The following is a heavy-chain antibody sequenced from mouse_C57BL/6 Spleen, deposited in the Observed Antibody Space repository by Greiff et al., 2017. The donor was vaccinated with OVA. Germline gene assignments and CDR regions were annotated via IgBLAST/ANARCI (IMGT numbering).Heavy chain of an antibody. CDR1: GYTFTSYW. D-gene: IGHD1-1*01. CDR2: INPSNGGT. CDR3: ARWRSDYYGSSSDV. J-gene: IGHJ1*03. Sequence: VQLQQPGTELVKPGASVKLSCKASGYTFTSYWMHWVKQRPGQGLEWIGNINPSNGGTNYNEKFKSKATLTVDKSSSTAYMQLSSLTSEDSAVYYCARWRSDYYGSSSDVWGTGTTVTVSS. V-gene: IGHV1-53*01.